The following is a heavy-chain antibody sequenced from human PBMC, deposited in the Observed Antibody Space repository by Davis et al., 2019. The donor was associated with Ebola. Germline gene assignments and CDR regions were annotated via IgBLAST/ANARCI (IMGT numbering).Heavy chain of an antibody. D-gene: IGHD4-11*01. Sequence: GESLKISCAASGFTFSSYGMHWVRQAPGKGLAWVAFMRYDDSDKYYADSLKGRFTISRDISKNTFYLQMNSLRTEDTALYFCAKPLYSNYEGIYDWGQGTLVTVSS. CDR2: MRYDDSDK. V-gene: IGHV3-30*02. CDR3: AKPLYSNYEGIYD. CDR1: GFTFSSYG. J-gene: IGHJ4*02.